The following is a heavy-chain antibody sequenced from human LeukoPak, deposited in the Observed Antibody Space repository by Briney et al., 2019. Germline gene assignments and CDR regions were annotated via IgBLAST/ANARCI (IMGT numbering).Heavy chain of an antibody. J-gene: IGHJ5*02. Sequence: GGSLRLSCAASGFTFSSYAISWVRQAPGKGLEWVSAMSGSGGYIYYADSVKGRFTISRDNAKNSLYLQMNSLRAEDTAVYYCARAIRYDFWSGYSNNWFDPWGQGTLVTVSS. CDR2: MSGSGGYI. CDR3: ARAIRYDFWSGYSNNWFDP. V-gene: IGHV3-21*01. D-gene: IGHD3-3*01. CDR1: GFTFSSYA.